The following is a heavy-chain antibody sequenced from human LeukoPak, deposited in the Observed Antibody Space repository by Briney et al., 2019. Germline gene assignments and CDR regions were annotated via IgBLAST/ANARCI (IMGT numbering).Heavy chain of an antibody. V-gene: IGHV3-21*01. CDR1: GFTFSSYF. CDR3: AKDLRPQIPYGESPRGTAPMGH. J-gene: IGHJ4*02. CDR2: ISSSSTYI. Sequence: GGSLRLSCAASGFTFSSYFMNWVRQAPGKGLEWVSSISSSSTYIYYADSVKGRFTISRDNAKNSLYLQMNSLRAEDTAVYYCAKDLRPQIPYGESPRGTAPMGHWGQGTLVTVSS. D-gene: IGHD4-17*01.